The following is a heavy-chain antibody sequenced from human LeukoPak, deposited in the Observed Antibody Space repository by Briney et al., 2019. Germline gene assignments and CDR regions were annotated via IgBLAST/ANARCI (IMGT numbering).Heavy chain of an antibody. Sequence: SPTLSLPFSISGGRVSSNSGAWNWIRQSPSRGLEWLGRTYYRSKWYNDYAVSVKSRITINPDTSKNQFSLQLNSVTPEDTAVYYCARDLIPRGAWVAAYYFDYWGQGTLVTVS. J-gene: IGHJ4*02. CDR1: GGRVSSNSGA. CDR3: ARDLIPRGAWVAAYYFDY. V-gene: IGHV6-1*01. CDR2: TYYRSKWYN. D-gene: IGHD2-15*01.